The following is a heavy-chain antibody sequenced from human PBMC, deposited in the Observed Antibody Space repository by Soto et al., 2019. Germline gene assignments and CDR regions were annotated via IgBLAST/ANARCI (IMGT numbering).Heavy chain of an antibody. V-gene: IGHV4-30-2*01. D-gene: IGHD4-17*01. CDR1: GGSISSGGYS. Sequence: SETLSLTCAVSGGSISSGGYSWSWIRQPPGKGLEWIGYIYHNGSTYYNPSLKSRVTISVDRSKNQFSLKLSSVTAADTAVYYCARAMTTVTTIDYWGQGTLVTVSS. CDR3: ARAMTTVTTIDY. CDR2: IYHNGST. J-gene: IGHJ4*02.